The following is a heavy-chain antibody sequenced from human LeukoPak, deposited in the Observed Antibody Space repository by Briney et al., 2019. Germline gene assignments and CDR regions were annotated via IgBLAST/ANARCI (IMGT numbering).Heavy chain of an antibody. CDR1: GGSISSYY. J-gene: IGHJ5*02. D-gene: IGHD3-16*02. V-gene: IGHV4-59*01. CDR3: ARLSFNRFDP. Sequence: PSETLSLTCTVSGGSISSYYWSWIRQPPGKGLEWIGYIYHSGSTNYNPSLKSRVTISVDTSKNQFSLKLSSVTAADTAVYYCARLSFNRFDPWGQGTLVTVSS. CDR2: IYHSGST.